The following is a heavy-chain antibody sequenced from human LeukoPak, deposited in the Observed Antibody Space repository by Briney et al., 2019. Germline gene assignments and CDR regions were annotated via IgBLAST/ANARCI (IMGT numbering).Heavy chain of an antibody. D-gene: IGHD3-22*01. CDR2: IYSSGHA. V-gene: IGHV3-53*01. CDR3: VRDRGHSDSTGFYYLGFDY. Sequence: SGGCLRLSCAASAFTVSSNYMNWVRQAPGKGLEWVSVIYSSGHAYYADSVKGRFTISRDNSKNTLSLQMNSLRAEDTLVCHSVRDRGHSDSTGFYYLGFDYWGQRTLFTVSS. J-gene: IGHJ4*02. CDR1: AFTVSSNY.